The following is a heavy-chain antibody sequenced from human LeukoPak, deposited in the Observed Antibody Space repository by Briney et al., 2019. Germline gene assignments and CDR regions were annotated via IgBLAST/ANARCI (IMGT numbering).Heavy chain of an antibody. J-gene: IGHJ6*03. D-gene: IGHD3/OR15-3a*01. CDR1: GGSFSGYY. V-gene: IGHV4-34*01. CDR3: AKDGLRRGSLGYYYMDV. Sequence: SETLSLTCAVYGGSFSGYYWSWIRQPPGKGLEWIGEINHSGSTNYNPSLKSRVTISVDTSKNQFSLKLSSVTAEDTAVYYCAKDGLRRGSLGYYYMDVWGKGTTVTISS. CDR2: INHSGST.